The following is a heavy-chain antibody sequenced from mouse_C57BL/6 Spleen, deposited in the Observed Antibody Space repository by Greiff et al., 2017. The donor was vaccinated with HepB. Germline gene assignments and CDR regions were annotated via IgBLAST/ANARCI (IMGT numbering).Heavy chain of an antibody. CDR3: ARSYYYGSSQCAY. V-gene: IGHV1-52*01. D-gene: IGHD1-1*01. J-gene: IGHJ3*01. Sequence: VQLQQPGAELVRPGSSVKLSCKASGYTFTSYWMHWVKQRPIQGLEWIGNIDPSDSETHYTQKFKDKATLTVDKSSCTAYMQISSLTSEDSAVYYCARSYYYGSSQCAYWGQGTLVTVAA. CDR1: GYTFTSYW. CDR2: IDPSDSET.